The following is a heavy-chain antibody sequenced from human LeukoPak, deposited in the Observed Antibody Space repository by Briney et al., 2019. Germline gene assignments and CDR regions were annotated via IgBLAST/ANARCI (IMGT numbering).Heavy chain of an antibody. J-gene: IGHJ3*02. CDR3: ASLYDQGAFDI. Sequence: SETLSLTCTVSGGSISSYYWSWLRQPPGKGLEWIGYIYYSGSTNYNPSLKSRVAISVDTSKNQFSLKLSSVTAADTAVYYCASLYDQGAFDIWGQGTMVTVSS. D-gene: IGHD2/OR15-2a*01. V-gene: IGHV4-59*08. CDR1: GGSISSYY. CDR2: IYYSGST.